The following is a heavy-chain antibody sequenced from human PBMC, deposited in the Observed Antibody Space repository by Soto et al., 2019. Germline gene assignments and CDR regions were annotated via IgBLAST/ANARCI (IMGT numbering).Heavy chain of an antibody. CDR3: ARVLGDDLMTGYSDVDTALGVFDF. V-gene: IGHV4-30-4*01. Sequence: QVQLQESGPGLVKPSQTLSLTCTVSGGSINSGNYFWSWIRQPPGKGLEWIGYIYYSGNTYYNPSLKSRVTISVDTSKNQFSLNLSSVTAADTAVYYCARVLGDDLMTGYSDVDTALGVFDFWGRGTLVTVSS. J-gene: IGHJ4*02. D-gene: IGHD3-9*01. CDR2: IYYSGNT. CDR1: GGSINSGNYF.